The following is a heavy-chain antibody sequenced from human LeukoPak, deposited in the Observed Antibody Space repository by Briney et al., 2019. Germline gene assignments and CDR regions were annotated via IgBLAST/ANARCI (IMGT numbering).Heavy chain of an antibody. Sequence: SVKVSCKASGGTFSSYAISWVRQAPGQGLEWMGGIIPIFGTANYAQKFQGRVTITRNTSITTAYMELSSLRFEDTAVYYCARGRDGYNFGYFDLWGRGTLVTVSS. V-gene: IGHV1-69*05. CDR3: ARGRDGYNFGYFDL. CDR2: IIPIFGTA. J-gene: IGHJ2*01. D-gene: IGHD5-24*01. CDR1: GGTFSSYA.